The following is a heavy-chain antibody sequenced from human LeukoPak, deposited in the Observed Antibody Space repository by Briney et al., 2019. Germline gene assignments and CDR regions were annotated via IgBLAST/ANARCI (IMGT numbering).Heavy chain of an antibody. Sequence: PSETLSLTCTVSGYSINSGHFWGWIRQPPGKRLEWIGSIHSSASTYYNPTLKSRVTISVDASKNQFSLNLTSVTAAGAAVYYCARDLGYTGFDWAPWGQGTLVTVSS. V-gene: IGHV4-38-2*02. CDR3: ARDLGYTGFDWAP. J-gene: IGHJ5*02. CDR1: GYSINSGHF. D-gene: IGHD5-12*01. CDR2: IHSSAST.